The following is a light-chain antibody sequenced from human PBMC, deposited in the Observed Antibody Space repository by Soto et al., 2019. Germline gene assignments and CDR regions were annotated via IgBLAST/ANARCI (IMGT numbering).Light chain of an antibody. CDR3: QQYGSSPRA. CDR1: QSVSNNY. V-gene: IGKV3-20*01. Sequence: EIVLTQSPGTLSLSPGERATISCRASQSVSNNYLAWYQQKPGQAPRLLIYDASNRATGIPDRFSGSGPGTDFTLTISRLEPEDSAVYYCQQYGSSPRAFGQGTKWIS. CDR2: DAS. J-gene: IGKJ1*01.